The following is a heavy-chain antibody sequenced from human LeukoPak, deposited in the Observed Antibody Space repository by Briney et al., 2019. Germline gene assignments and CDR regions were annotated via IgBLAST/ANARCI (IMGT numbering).Heavy chain of an antibody. V-gene: IGHV3-64*05. Sequence: GGSLRLSCSASGFTFSSNDMHWVRQAPGEGLEAASGISGDGSGTYYADSVKGRFTISRDNSNSTLFFHMSSLRAEDTAVYYCVKGGNADYWGQGTLVTVSS. J-gene: IGHJ4*02. CDR3: VKGGNADY. D-gene: IGHD4-23*01. CDR2: ISGDGSGT. CDR1: GFTFSSND.